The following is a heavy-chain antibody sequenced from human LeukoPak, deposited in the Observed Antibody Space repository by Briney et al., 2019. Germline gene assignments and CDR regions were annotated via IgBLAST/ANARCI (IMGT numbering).Heavy chain of an antibody. Sequence: SETLSLTCTVSGDSVTSGTFYWAWLRQPAGKGLEWIATVYYTGSTYYNPSLKSRVTISMDTSKNQFSLDLRSVVAPDTAVYYCARHSGSGSLSRPFDPWGQGTLVTVSP. J-gene: IGHJ5*02. CDR2: VYYTGST. V-gene: IGHV4-39*01. CDR3: ARHSGSGSLSRPFDP. D-gene: IGHD3-10*01. CDR1: GDSVTSGTFY.